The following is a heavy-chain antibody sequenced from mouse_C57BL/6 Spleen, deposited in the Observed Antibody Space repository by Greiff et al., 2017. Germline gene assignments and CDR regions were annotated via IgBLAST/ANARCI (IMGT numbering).Heavy chain of an antibody. V-gene: IGHV2-2*01. CDR1: DFSLTSYG. CDR3: ASDWDWYFDV. CDR2: IWSGGST. D-gene: IGHD4-1*01. J-gene: IGHJ1*03. Sequence: QVQLQQSGPGLVQPSQCLSISCTVSDFSLTSYGVHWVRQSPGKGLEWLGVIWSGGSTDYNAAFISRLSISKDNTKSQVFFKMNSLQSDDTARYYCASDWDWYFDVWGTGTTVTVSS.